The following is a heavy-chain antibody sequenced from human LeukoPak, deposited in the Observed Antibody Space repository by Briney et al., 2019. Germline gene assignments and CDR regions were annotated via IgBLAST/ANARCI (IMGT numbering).Heavy chain of an antibody. V-gene: IGHV3-23*01. Sequence: TGGSLRLSCAASGFTFSSYAMNWVRQAPGKGLEWVSAMSGSGGSAYYADSVKGRFTISRDNSKNTLYLQMNSLRAEDTAVYYCARGVDWFDPWGQGTLVTVSS. CDR2: MSGSGGSA. J-gene: IGHJ5*02. CDR3: ARGVDWFDP. CDR1: GFTFSSYA.